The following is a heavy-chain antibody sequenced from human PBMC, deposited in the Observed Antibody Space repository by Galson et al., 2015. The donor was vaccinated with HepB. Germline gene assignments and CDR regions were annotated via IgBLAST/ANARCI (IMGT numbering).Heavy chain of an antibody. CDR1: GGSISSSSYY. J-gene: IGHJ3*02. Sequence: SETLSLTCTVSGGSISSSSYYWGWIRQPPGKGLEWIGSIYYSGSTYYNPSLKSRVTISVDTSKNQFSLKLSSVTAADTAVYYCARVEMATIPAFDIWGQGTMVTVSS. V-gene: IGHV4-39*01. CDR3: ARVEMATIPAFDI. D-gene: IGHD5-24*01. CDR2: IYYSGST.